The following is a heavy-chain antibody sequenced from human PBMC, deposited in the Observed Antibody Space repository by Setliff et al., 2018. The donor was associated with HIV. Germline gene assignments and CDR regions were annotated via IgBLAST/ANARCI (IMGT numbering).Heavy chain of an antibody. J-gene: IGHJ4*02. D-gene: IGHD2-2*02. CDR3: ARQERYCTSADCYRYFNY. CDR1: GDSINSGNYY. V-gene: IGHV4-31*03. CDR2: IYYSGST. Sequence: PSETLSLTCTVSGDSINSGNYYWSWIRQHPGKGLEWIGYIYYSGSTYYSPSLKSRVTISEDTSKNQFSLKMRSVTAADTAVYYCARQERYCTSADCYRYFNYWGQGTLVTVSS.